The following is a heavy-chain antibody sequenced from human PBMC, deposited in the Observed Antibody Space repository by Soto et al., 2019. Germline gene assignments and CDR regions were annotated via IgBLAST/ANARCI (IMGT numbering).Heavy chain of an antibody. CDR1: GYTFTSYA. J-gene: IGHJ3*02. CDR3: ARGRPTIFAFDI. CDR2: INAGNGNT. Sequence: ASGKVSCKAXGYTFTSYAMHWVRQAPGQRLEWMGWINAGNGNTKYSQKFQGRVTITRDTSASTAYMELSSLRSEDTAVYYCARGRPTIFAFDIWGQGTMVTVSS. V-gene: IGHV1-3*01. D-gene: IGHD3-3*01.